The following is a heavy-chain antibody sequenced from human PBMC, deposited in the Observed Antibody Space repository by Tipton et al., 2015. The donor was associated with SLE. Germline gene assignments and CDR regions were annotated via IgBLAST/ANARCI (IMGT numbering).Heavy chain of an antibody. CDR3: AREAYSSSWYSGDY. CDR2: INHSGST. CDR1: GGSFSGYY. J-gene: IGHJ4*02. V-gene: IGHV4-34*01. Sequence: TLSLTCAVYGGSFSGYYWIGEINHSGSTNYNPSLKSRVTISVDTSKNQFSLKLSSVTAADTAVYYCAREAYSSSWYSGDYWGQGTLVTVSS. D-gene: IGHD6-13*01.